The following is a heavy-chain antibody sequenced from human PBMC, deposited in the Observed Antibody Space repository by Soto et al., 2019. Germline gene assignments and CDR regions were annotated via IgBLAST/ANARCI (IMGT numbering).Heavy chain of an antibody. Sequence: GGSLRLSCAASGFTFDDYAMNWVRQATGKGLEWVSGINWNGGSTGYADSVKGRFTISRDNAKNSLYLQMNSLRAEDTALYYCARGHGTHYYDSSGYRDAFDIWGQGTMVTVSS. J-gene: IGHJ3*02. D-gene: IGHD3-22*01. V-gene: IGHV3-20*04. CDR2: INWNGGST. CDR1: GFTFDDYA. CDR3: ARGHGTHYYDSSGYRDAFDI.